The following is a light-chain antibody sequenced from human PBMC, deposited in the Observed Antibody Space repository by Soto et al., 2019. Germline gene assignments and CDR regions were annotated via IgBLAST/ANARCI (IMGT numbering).Light chain of an antibody. J-gene: IGKJ1*01. CDR1: QSIGTY. Sequence: EIVLTQSPATLSLSPGDRATLSCRASQSIGTYLAWYQQKPGQAPRLLIYDASNRATGIPARFSGSGSGTEFTLTISSLQPEDFAVYFCQHRSNSPPAWTFGQGTKVEIK. CDR2: DAS. CDR3: QHRSNSPPAWT. V-gene: IGKV3-11*01.